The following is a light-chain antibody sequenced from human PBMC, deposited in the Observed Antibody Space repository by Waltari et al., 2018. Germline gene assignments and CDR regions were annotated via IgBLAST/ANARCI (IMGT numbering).Light chain of an antibody. Sequence: SALTQPASVSGSLGQSITFSCTGTRRAVGGYNYVAWYQQHPAKAPKLMIHDVSNRPSGVSIRFSGSKSGNTASLTISGLQADDEADYYCISYSSATPGNVVIGGGTKLTVL. CDR2: DVS. V-gene: IGLV2-14*01. CDR3: ISYSSATPGNVV. J-gene: IGLJ2*01. CDR1: RRAVGGYNY.